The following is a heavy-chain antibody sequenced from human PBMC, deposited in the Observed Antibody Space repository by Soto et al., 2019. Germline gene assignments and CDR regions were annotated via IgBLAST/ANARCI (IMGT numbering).Heavy chain of an antibody. CDR2: ISYDGSNK. CDR3: ARAAGYSSSSASLDY. D-gene: IGHD6-13*01. J-gene: IGHJ4*02. CDR1: GFTFSSYA. Sequence: QVQLVESGGGVVQPGRSLRLSCAASGFTFSSYAMHWVRQAPGKGLEWVAVISYDGSNKYYADSVQGRFTISRDNSKNTLYLQMNSLRAEDTAVYYCARAAGYSSSSASLDYWGQGTLVTVSS. V-gene: IGHV3-30-3*01.